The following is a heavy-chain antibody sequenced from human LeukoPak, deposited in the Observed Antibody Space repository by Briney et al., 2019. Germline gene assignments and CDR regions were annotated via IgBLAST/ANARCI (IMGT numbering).Heavy chain of an antibody. CDR2: IYYSGST. Sequence: SETLSLTCTVSGYSISSGYYWGWIRQPPGKGLEWIGSIYYSGSTYYNPSLKSRVTISVDTSKNQFSLKLSSVTAADTAVYYCARHVRMWRIAAAKIFDYWGQGTLVTVSS. J-gene: IGHJ4*02. CDR3: ARHVRMWRIAAAKIFDY. CDR1: GYSISSGYY. V-gene: IGHV4-38-2*02. D-gene: IGHD6-13*01.